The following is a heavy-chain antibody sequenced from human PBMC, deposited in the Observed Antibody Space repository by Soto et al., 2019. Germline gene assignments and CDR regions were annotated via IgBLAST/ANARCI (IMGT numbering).Heavy chain of an antibody. CDR1: GGTFSSYT. V-gene: IGHV1-69*02. J-gene: IGHJ4*02. CDR2: IIPILGIA. CDR3: AGSSSSPNFDY. D-gene: IGHD6-6*01. Sequence: SVKVSCKASGGTFSSYTISWVRQAPGQGLGWMGRIIPILGIANYAQKLQGRVTITADKSTSTAYMELSSLRSEDTAVYYCAGSSSSPNFDYWGQGTLVTVSS.